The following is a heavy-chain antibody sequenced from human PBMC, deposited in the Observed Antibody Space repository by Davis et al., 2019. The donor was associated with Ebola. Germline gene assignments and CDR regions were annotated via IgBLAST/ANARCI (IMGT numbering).Heavy chain of an antibody. D-gene: IGHD3-22*01. CDR2: IYYSGST. V-gene: IGHV4-31*03. Sequence: SETLSLTCTVSGGSISSGGYYWSWIRQHPGKGLEWIGYIYYSGSTYYNPSLKSRVTISVDTSKNQFSLKLSSVTAADTAVYYCARTNYYYDSSGYPANFDYWSQGTLVTVSS. CDR3: ARTNYYYDSSGYPANFDY. CDR1: GGSISSGGYY. J-gene: IGHJ4*02.